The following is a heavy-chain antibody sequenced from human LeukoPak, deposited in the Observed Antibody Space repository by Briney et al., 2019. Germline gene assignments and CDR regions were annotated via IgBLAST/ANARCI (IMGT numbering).Heavy chain of an antibody. D-gene: IGHD3-22*01. CDR2: IYYSGST. J-gene: IGHJ6*03. CDR3: ARAYYYDSSGYYYYYYYMDV. Sequence: SDTLSLTCTVSGGSISSSSYYWGWIRQPPGKGLEWIGSIYYSGSTYYNPSLKSRVTISVDTSKNQFSLKLSSVTAADTAVYYCARAYYYDSSGYYYYYYYMDVWGKGTTVTVSS. V-gene: IGHV4-39*07. CDR1: GGSISSSSYY.